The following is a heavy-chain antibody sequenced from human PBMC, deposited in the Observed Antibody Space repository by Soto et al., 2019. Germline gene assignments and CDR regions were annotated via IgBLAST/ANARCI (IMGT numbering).Heavy chain of an antibody. CDR3: ARHTQYYDILTGYLESPFDAFDI. CDR1: GGSIISSSYY. CDR2: IYYSGST. D-gene: IGHD3-9*01. J-gene: IGHJ3*02. V-gene: IGHV4-39*01. Sequence: SETLSLTCTVSGGSIISSSYYWGWIRQPPGKGLEWIGGIYYSGSTYYNPSLKSRVTISVDTSKNQFSLKLSSVTAADTAVYYCARHTQYYDILTGYLESPFDAFDIWGQGTMVTVSS.